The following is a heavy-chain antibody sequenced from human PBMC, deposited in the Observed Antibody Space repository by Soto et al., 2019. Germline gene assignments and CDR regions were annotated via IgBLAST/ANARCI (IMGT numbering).Heavy chain of an antibody. Sequence: SETLSLTCTVSGGSISSYYWSWIRQPPGKGLEWIGYIYYSGSTNYNPSLKSRVTISVDTSKNQFSLKLSSVTAADTAVYYCARDRGAAGRAHRYFDYWGQGTLVTVSS. CDR3: ARDRGAAGRAHRYFDY. CDR1: GGSISSYY. CDR2: IYYSGST. V-gene: IGHV4-59*01. J-gene: IGHJ4*02. D-gene: IGHD6-19*01.